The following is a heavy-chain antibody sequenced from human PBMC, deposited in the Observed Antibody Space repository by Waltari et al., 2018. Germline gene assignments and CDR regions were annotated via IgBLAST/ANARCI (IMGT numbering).Heavy chain of an antibody. CDR1: GFTFSSYA. CDR2: ISYDGSNK. D-gene: IGHD2-15*01. V-gene: IGHV3-30-3*01. Sequence: QVQLVESGGGVVQPGRSLRLSFAASGFTFSSYAILWVRQAPGKGLEWVAVISYDGSNKYYADSVKGRFTISRDNSKNTLYLQMNSLRAEDTAVYYCARYCSGGSCYYYYGMDVWGQGTTVTVSS. CDR3: ARYCSGGSCYYYYGMDV. J-gene: IGHJ6*02.